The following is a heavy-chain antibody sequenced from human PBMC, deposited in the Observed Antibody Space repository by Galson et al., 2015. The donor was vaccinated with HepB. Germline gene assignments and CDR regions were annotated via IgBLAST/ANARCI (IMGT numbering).Heavy chain of an antibody. CDR1: GFTFSTYA. CDR2: IRPSGDGT. CDR3: AKLVATGNFDY. D-gene: IGHD1-1*01. Sequence: SLRLSCAASGFTFSTYAMSWVRQAPGKGLEWVSAIRPSGDGTFYPESVKGRFTISRDNSKNTLYLQMNNLRAEDTALYYCAKLVATGNFDYWGQGILVTVSS. J-gene: IGHJ4*02. V-gene: IGHV3-23*01.